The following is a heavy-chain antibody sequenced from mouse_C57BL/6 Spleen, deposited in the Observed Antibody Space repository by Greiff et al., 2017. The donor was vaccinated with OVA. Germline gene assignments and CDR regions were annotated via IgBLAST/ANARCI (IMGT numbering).Heavy chain of an antibody. J-gene: IGHJ4*01. CDR1: GFTFSDYG. Sequence: EVNVVESGGGLVKPGGSLKLSCAASGFTFSDYGMHWVRQAPEKGLEWVAYISSGSSTIYYADTVKGRFTISRDNAKNTLFLQMTSLRSEDTAMYYCARPDLYYYAMDYWGQGTSVTVSS. CDR2: ISSGSSTI. V-gene: IGHV5-17*01. CDR3: ARPDLYYYAMDY.